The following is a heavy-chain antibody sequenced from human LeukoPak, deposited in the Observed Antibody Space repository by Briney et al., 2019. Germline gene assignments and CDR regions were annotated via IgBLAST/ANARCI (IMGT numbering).Heavy chain of an antibody. D-gene: IGHD1-26*01. CDR3: VKQWDHTGLADC. CDR2: ISYDGSDK. V-gene: IGHV3-30*18. Sequence: PGGSLRLSCAASGFTFSNYGMHWVRQAPGKGLEWVAVISYDGSDKHYADSLKGRFAISRDNSKNTLFLQVDSLRVEDTAVYYCVKQWDHTGLADCWGQGTLVTVSS. CDR1: GFTFSNYG. J-gene: IGHJ4*02.